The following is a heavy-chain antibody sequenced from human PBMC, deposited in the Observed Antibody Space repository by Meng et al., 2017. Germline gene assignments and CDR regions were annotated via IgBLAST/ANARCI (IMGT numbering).Heavy chain of an antibody. J-gene: IGHJ4*02. CDR1: GGSFSGYY. CDR3: ARVGSFLRDY. V-gene: IGHV4-34*01. CDR2: INHSGST. Sequence: QVELQQGGAGLLKPSGPLSLTCAVYGGSFSGYYWSWIRQPPGKGLEWIGEINHSGSTNYNPSLKSRVTISVDTSKNQFSLKLSSVTAADTAVYYCARVGSFLRDYWGQGTLVTVSS. D-gene: IGHD2/OR15-2a*01.